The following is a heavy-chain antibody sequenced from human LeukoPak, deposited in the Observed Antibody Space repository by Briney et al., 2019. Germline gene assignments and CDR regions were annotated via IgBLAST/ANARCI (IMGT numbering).Heavy chain of an antibody. J-gene: IGHJ3*02. V-gene: IGHV1-18*01. CDR1: GYTFTSYG. Sequence: ASVKVSCKASGYTFTSYGISWVRQAPGQGLEWMGWISAYNGNTNYAQKLQGRVTMTTDTSTSTAYMELRSLRSDDTAVYYCARASMIRSPDAFDIWGQGTMVTVSS. D-gene: IGHD2/OR15-2a*01. CDR2: ISAYNGNT. CDR3: ARASMIRSPDAFDI.